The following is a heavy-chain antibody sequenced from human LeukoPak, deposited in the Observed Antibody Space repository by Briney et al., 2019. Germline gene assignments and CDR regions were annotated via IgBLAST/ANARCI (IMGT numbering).Heavy chain of an antibody. Sequence: GGSLRLSCAVSGFAFGSEAMSWVRQAPGKGLEWVSAISGSGGSTYYADSVKGRFTISRDNSKNTLYLQMNSLRAEDTAVYYCAKDLFWYSSSGSAFDIWGQGTMVTVSS. CDR3: AKDLFWYSSSGSAFDI. J-gene: IGHJ3*02. CDR2: ISGSGGST. V-gene: IGHV3-23*01. CDR1: GFAFGSEA. D-gene: IGHD6-13*01.